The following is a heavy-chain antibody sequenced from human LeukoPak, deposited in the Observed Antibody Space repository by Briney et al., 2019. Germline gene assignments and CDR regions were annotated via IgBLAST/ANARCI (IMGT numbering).Heavy chain of an antibody. J-gene: IGHJ4*02. CDR3: ARDRNHYGPYFDY. V-gene: IGHV3-21*01. Sequence: GGSLRLSCAASGFTFSSYSMNWVRQAPGKGLEWVSSISSSSSYIYYADSVKGRFTISRDNAKNSLYLQMNSLRAEDTAVYYCARDRNHYGPYFDYWGQGTLVTVSS. CDR1: GFTFSSYS. CDR2: ISSSSSYI. D-gene: IGHD4-17*01.